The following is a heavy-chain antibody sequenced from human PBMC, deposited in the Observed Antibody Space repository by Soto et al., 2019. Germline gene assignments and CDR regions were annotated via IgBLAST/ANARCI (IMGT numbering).Heavy chain of an antibody. V-gene: IGHV1-2*02. Sequence: GASVKVSCKASGYTFTALYMNWVRQAPGQGLEWMGWVNPNTGLTKYAQKFQGRVIMTRDTSINTAYMELSGLTSDDTAVYYCTTLRLDPWGQGTRGTVA. D-gene: IGHD3-9*01. CDR3: TTLRLDP. J-gene: IGHJ5*02. CDR2: VNPNTGLT. CDR1: GYTFTALY.